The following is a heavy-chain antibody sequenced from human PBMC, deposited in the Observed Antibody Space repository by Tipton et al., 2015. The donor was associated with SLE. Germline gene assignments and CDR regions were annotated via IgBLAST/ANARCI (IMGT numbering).Heavy chain of an antibody. V-gene: IGHV4-39*07. J-gene: IGHJ6*02. CDR2: IYYSGST. CDR3: ARRRPTSYGMDV. D-gene: IGHD5-24*01. Sequence: TLSLTCTVSGGSIGSSSYYWGWIRQPPGKGLEWIGSIYYSGSTYYNPSLKSRVTISVDTSKNQFSLKLSSVTAADTAVYYCARRRPTSYGMDVWGQGTTVTVSS. CDR1: GGSIGSSSYY.